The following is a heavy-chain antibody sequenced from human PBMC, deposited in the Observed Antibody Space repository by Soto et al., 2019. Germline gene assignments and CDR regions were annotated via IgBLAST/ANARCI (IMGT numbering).Heavy chain of an antibody. J-gene: IGHJ4*02. Sequence: PSETLSLTCTVSGGSISSGDYYWSWIRQPPGKGLEWIGYIYYSGSTYYNPSLKSRVTISVDTSKNQFSLKLSSVTAADTAVYCCASGGRIYCSAGSCYDHFVSWGQGTLVTVS. D-gene: IGHD2-15*01. V-gene: IGHV4-30-4*02. CDR2: IYYSGST. CDR1: GGSISSGDYY. CDR3: ASGGRIYCSAGSCYDHFVS.